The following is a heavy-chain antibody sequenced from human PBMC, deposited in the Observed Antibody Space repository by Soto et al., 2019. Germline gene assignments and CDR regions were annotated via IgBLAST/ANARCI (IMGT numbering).Heavy chain of an antibody. CDR1: GLIVSGNP. D-gene: IGHD4-17*01. V-gene: IGHV3-53*01. J-gene: IGHJ4*02. Sequence: EVQLVESGGGLIQPGGSLRLSCAVSGLIVSGNPRNWGRQPPGKGLEGVAVIYTGGRTHYADPVKGRFTISRDISKSTVYLQMNSLRVEDTAVYYCARESDVYGGFDYWGQGSLLTVSS. CDR3: ARESDVYGGFDY. CDR2: IYTGGRT.